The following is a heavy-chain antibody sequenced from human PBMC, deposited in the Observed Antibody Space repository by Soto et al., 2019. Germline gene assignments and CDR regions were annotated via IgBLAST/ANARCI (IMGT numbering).Heavy chain of an antibody. CDR1: GDSVNSDNYY. V-gene: IGHV4-61*01. CDR2: VSYSGGT. J-gene: IGHJ5*02. D-gene: IGHD4-17*01. CDR3: ARQPDSTTVITPGWFDP. Sequence: SETLSLTCTVSGDSVNSDNYYWSWIRQPPGKGLEWIGYVSYSGGTNYNPSLKSRVTISVDTSRNQFSLKMTSVTAADTAVYYCARQPDSTTVITPGWFDPWGQGTLVTVSS.